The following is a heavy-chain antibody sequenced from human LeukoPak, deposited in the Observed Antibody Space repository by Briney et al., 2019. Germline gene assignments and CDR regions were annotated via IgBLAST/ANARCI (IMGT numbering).Heavy chain of an antibody. J-gene: IGHJ5*02. V-gene: IGHV4-34*01. CDR3: ARGYDFWSGYGWFDP. CDR1: GFTVSSNY. CDR2: INHSGST. Sequence: GSLRLSCAASGFTVSSNYMSWIRQPPGKGLEWIGEINHSGSTNYNPSLKSRVTISVDTSKNQFSLKLSSVTAADTAVYYCARGYDFWSGYGWFDPWGQGTLVTVSS. D-gene: IGHD3-3*01.